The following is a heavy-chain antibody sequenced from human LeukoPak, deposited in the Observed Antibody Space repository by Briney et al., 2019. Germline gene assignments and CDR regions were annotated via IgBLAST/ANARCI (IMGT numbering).Heavy chain of an antibody. D-gene: IGHD3-3*01. CDR3: ASKAYDFWSGNYYYYMDV. J-gene: IGHJ6*03. CDR2: ISSSSSYI. CDR1: GFTFSSYS. V-gene: IGHV3-21*01. Sequence: PGGSLRLSCAASGFTFSSYSMNWVRQAPGKGLEWVSSISSSSSYIYYADSVKGRFTISRDNAKNSLYLQMNSQRAEDTAVYYCASKAYDFWSGNYYYYMDVWGKGTTVTVSS.